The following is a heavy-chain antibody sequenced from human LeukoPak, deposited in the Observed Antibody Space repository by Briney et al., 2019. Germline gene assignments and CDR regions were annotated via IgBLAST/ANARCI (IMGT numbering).Heavy chain of an antibody. Sequence: PGGSLRLSCAASGFTFSSYAMSWVRQAPGKGLEGVSAISGSGGSTYYADSVKGRFTISRDNSKNTLYLQMNSLRAEDTAVYYCAKGSPYRLYYYYGMDVWGQGTTVTVSS. D-gene: IGHD3-16*01. J-gene: IGHJ6*02. CDR1: GFTFSSYA. CDR2: ISGSGGST. V-gene: IGHV3-23*01. CDR3: AKGSPYRLYYYYGMDV.